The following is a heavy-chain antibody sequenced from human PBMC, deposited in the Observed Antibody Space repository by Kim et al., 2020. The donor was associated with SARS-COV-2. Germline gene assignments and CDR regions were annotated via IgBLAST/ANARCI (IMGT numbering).Heavy chain of an antibody. D-gene: IGHD1-26*01. V-gene: IGHV3-74*01. Sequence: GGSLRLSCAASGFTFRSYWMHWVRQTPGKGLVWVSRINNDGSSASYADSVKGRFTISRDNAKNTLYLQMNSLRAEDTAVYYCATRALMGAAAGVDYWGQGTLVTVSS. CDR2: INNDGSSA. J-gene: IGHJ4*02. CDR3: ATRALMGAAAGVDY. CDR1: GFTFRSYW.